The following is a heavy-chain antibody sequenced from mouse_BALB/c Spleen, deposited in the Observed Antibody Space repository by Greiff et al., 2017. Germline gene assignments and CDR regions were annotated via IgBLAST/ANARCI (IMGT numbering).Heavy chain of an antibody. CDR2: INPYNGAT. CDR3: ARGDGYDVSLAY. V-gene: IGHV1-31*01. D-gene: IGHD2-2*01. J-gene: IGHJ3*01. Sequence: VQLQQSGPELVKPGASVKISCKASGYSFTGYYMHWVKQSHVKSLEWIGRINPYNGATSYNQNFKDKASLTVDKSSSTAYMELHSLTSEDSAVYYCARGDGYDVSLAYWGQGTLVTVSA. CDR1: GYSFTGYY.